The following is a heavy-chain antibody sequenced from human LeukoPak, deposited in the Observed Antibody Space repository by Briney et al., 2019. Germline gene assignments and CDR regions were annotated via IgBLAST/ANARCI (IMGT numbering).Heavy chain of an antibody. J-gene: IGHJ5*02. CDR1: GGSFSGYY. Sequence: SETLSLTCAVYGGSFSGYYWSWIRQPPGKGLEWLGEINHSGSTNYNPSLKSRVTISVERSKNHFSLNLSSLTAADTAVYYCARVYSSSHNWFDTWGQGTQVTVSS. D-gene: IGHD6-13*01. CDR2: INHSGST. V-gene: IGHV4-34*01. CDR3: ARVYSSSHNWFDT.